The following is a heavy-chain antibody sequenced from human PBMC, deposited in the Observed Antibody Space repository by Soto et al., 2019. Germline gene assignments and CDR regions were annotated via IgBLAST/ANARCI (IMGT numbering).Heavy chain of an antibody. D-gene: IGHD3-10*01. CDR1: GGSISSYY. CDR3: ARHHYGSGSTYFDY. Sequence: QVQLQESGPGLVKPSETLSLTCTVSGGSISSYYWSWIRQPPGKGLEWIGYIYYSGSTNYNPSLKSRVTISVATSKNQFSLKLNSMTAADTAVYYCARHHYGSGSTYFDYWGQGTLVTVSS. V-gene: IGHV4-59*08. J-gene: IGHJ4*02. CDR2: IYYSGST.